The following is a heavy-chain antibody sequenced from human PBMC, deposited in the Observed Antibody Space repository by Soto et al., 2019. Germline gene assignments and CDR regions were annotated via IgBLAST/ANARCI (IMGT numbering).Heavy chain of an antibody. CDR1: GFTFSSYG. CDR2: ISYDGSNK. D-gene: IGHD6-6*01. Sequence: GGSLRLSCAASGFTFSSYGMHWVRQAPGKGLEWVAVISYDGSNKYYADSVKGRFTISRDNSKNTLYLQMNSLRAEDTAVYYCAKEAYSSSSIYYYYYYMDVWGKGTTVTVSS. V-gene: IGHV3-30*18. J-gene: IGHJ6*03. CDR3: AKEAYSSSSIYYYYYYMDV.